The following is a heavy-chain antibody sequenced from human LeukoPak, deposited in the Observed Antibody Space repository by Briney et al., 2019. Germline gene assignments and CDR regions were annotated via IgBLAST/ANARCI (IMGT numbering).Heavy chain of an antibody. CDR2: INPSGGST. V-gene: IGHV1-46*01. CDR3: ARDRRDSGSSDWFDP. D-gene: IGHD1-26*01. Sequence: ASVKVSCKASGYTFTSYYMHWVRQAPGQGLEWMGIINPSGGSTSYAQKFQGRVTMTRDTSTSTVYMELSSLRSEDTAVYYCARDRRDSGSSDWFDPWGQGTLVTVSS. J-gene: IGHJ5*02. CDR1: GYTFTSYY.